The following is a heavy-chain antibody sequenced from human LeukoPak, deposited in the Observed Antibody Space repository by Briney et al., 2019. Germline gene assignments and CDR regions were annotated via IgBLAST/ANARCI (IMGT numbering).Heavy chain of an antibody. CDR2: ISGSGANT. D-gene: IGHD2-2*01. Sequence: GGSLRLSCAASGFTFKNYWMHWVRQAPGKGLEWISGISGSGANTYYADSVKGRFTISRDNSKNTLYLQMNSLRVEDTAVYYCAGYCSTTSCYSSPNWFDPWGQGTLVTVSS. CDR3: AGYCSTTSCYSSPNWFDP. V-gene: IGHV3-23*01. J-gene: IGHJ5*02. CDR1: GFTFKNYW.